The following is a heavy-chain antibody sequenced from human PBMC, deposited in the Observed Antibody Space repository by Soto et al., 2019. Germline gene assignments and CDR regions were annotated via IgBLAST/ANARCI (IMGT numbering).Heavy chain of an antibody. D-gene: IGHD2-2*01. J-gene: IGHJ3*02. CDR3: AREAGYCSRTSCYRRAFDT. Sequence: EVQLVESGGDLVQPGGSLRLSCWASGFTFSGHWMHWVRQVPGKGLEWVSRINTDGGSSAYADSVKGRFTISRDNAKNTLYLQMNGLRAEDTAVYYCAREAGYCSRTSCYRRAFDTWGQGTTVTVPS. CDR2: INTDGGSS. CDR1: GFTFSGHW. V-gene: IGHV3-74*03.